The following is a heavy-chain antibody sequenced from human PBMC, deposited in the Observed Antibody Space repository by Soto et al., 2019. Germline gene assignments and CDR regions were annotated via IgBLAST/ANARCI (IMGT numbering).Heavy chain of an antibody. V-gene: IGHV3-23*01. J-gene: IGHJ6*02. Sequence: PGGSLRLSCAASGFTFSSYAMSWVRQAPGKGLEWVSAISGSGGSTYYADSVKGRFTISRDNSKNTLYLQMNSLRAEDTAVYYCVRVRYCSSTSCYGGYYYGMDVWGQGTTVTVSS. CDR2: ISGSGGST. CDR3: VRVRYCSSTSCYGGYYYGMDV. D-gene: IGHD2-2*01. CDR1: GFTFSSYA.